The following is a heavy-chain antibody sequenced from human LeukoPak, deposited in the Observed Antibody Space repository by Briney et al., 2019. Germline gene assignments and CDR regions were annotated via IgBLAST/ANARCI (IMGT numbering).Heavy chain of an antibody. D-gene: IGHD3-3*01. Sequence: SETLSLTCAVYGGSFSGYYWSWIRQPPGKGLEWIGYIYYSGSTNYNPSLKSRVTISVDTSKNQFSLKLSSVTAADTAVYYCARRDYDFWSGYYWFDPWGQGTLVTVSS. CDR1: GGSFSGYY. J-gene: IGHJ5*02. V-gene: IGHV4-59*08. CDR2: IYYSGST. CDR3: ARRDYDFWSGYYWFDP.